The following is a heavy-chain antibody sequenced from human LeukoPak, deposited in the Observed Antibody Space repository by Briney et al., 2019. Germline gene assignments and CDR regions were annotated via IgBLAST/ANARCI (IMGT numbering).Heavy chain of an antibody. D-gene: IGHD2/OR15-2a*01. CDR1: GYNFATYG. J-gene: IGHJ4*02. CDR3: TRDPRHKYGNFDN. V-gene: IGHV1-18*01. Sequence: GASVKVSCKASGYNFATYGISWVRQAAGQGLEWMGWIAPYNDNANSAQKFQGRLSMTADTSTSTASMELRSLRSDDTAVYYCTRDPRHKYGNFDNWGQGTLVTVSS. CDR2: IAPYNDNA.